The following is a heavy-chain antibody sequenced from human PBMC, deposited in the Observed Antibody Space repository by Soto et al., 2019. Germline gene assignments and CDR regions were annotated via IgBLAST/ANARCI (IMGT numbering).Heavy chain of an antibody. D-gene: IGHD2-15*01. Sequence: QVQLVQSGAEVKKPGASVKVSCKASGYTFTSYGISWVRQAPGQGLEWMGWISAYNGNTNYAQKLHGRVTMTTDTSTSTAYMELRSLRSDDTAVYYCAREADIVVVVAAKGPYYSYGMDVWGQGTTVTVSS. CDR3: AREADIVVVVAAKGPYYSYGMDV. J-gene: IGHJ6*02. CDR2: ISAYNGNT. CDR1: GYTFTSYG. V-gene: IGHV1-18*01.